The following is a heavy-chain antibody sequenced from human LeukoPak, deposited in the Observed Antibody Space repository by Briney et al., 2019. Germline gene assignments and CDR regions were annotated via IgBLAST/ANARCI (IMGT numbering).Heavy chain of an antibody. CDR2: IYYNATT. Sequence: SETLSLTCTVAGGSIISYDCSWIRQPPGKGLGLIGYIYYNATTNYTPSLKSRVTISVAPSKNQFSLKLSYVTAADTAVYYCARASADADYDILTGYSLSHYYMEVWGKGTTVTISS. CDR1: GGSIISYD. V-gene: IGHV4-59*01. D-gene: IGHD3-9*01. CDR3: ARASADADYDILTGYSLSHYYMEV. J-gene: IGHJ6*03.